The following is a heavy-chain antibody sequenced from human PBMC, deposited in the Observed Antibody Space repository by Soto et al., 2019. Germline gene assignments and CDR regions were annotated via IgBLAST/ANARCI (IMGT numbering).Heavy chain of an antibody. CDR1: GFTFSNAW. CDR2: IKSKTDGGTT. Sequence: GGSLRLSCAASGFTFSNAWMSWVRQAPGKGLEWVGRIKSKTDGGTTDYAAPVKGRFTISRDDSKNTLYLQMNSLKTEDTAVYYCTGFNPPRRELWFGEYNWFDPWGQGTLVTVSS. V-gene: IGHV3-15*01. J-gene: IGHJ5*02. CDR3: TGFNPPRRELWFGEYNWFDP. D-gene: IGHD3-10*01.